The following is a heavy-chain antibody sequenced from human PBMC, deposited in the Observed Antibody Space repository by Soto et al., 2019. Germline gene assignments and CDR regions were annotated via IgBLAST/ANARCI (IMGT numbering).Heavy chain of an antibody. D-gene: IGHD3-10*01. J-gene: IGHJ4*02. CDR2: ISASGNT. Sequence: QVQLVQSGAEVKKPGASVKVSCKASGYSFVSFGITWVRQAPGQGLEWEGWISASGNTNYAQNVQGRVIMTTDTSTSTANMDLRSLRPDDTAIYYWARGRRGLDFWGQGTLVTVSS. CDR1: GYSFVSFG. CDR3: ARGRRGLDF. V-gene: IGHV1-18*01.